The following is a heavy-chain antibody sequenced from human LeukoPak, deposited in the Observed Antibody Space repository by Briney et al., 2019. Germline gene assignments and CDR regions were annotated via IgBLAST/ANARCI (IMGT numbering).Heavy chain of an antibody. Sequence: GGSLRLSCAASGFTVSTNYVSWVRQAPGKGLEWVSVIYRGGGTAYADSVRDRFTISRDNSKNTVYLHMNSLRAEDTAVYYCAKSGVWFGELKSYYYYYMDVWGKGTTVTISS. CDR2: IYRGGGT. CDR3: AKSGVWFGELKSYYYYYMDV. J-gene: IGHJ6*03. D-gene: IGHD3-10*01. V-gene: IGHV3-66*01. CDR1: GFTVSTNY.